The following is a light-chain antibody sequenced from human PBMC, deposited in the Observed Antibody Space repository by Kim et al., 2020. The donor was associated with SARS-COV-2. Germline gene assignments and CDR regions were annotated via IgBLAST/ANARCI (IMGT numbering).Light chain of an antibody. J-gene: IGLJ1*01. CDR2: YDR. CDR3: QVWDTDTDHYV. V-gene: IGLV3-21*01. CDR1: NIGGQS. Sequence: ARGQTARINVGGNNIGGQSVHWYQRKPGQAPVLVMYYDRDRPSGIPERCSGSKSANTATLTIGWVEAGDEADYYCQVWDTDTDHYVFGTGTKVTVL.